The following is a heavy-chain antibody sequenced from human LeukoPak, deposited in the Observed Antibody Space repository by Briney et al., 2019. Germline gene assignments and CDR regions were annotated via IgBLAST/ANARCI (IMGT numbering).Heavy chain of an antibody. CDR1: GGSLSSYY. D-gene: IGHD6-13*01. Sequence: KPSETLSLPCTVSGGSLSSYYWSWIRQPPGKGLEGIGYIYYSGSTNYNPSLKSRVTISVDTSKNQFSLKLSSVTAADTAVYYCARGVAAAGTFYYGMDVWGQGTTVTVSS. V-gene: IGHV4-59*01. CDR2: IYYSGST. J-gene: IGHJ6*02. CDR3: ARGVAAAGTFYYGMDV.